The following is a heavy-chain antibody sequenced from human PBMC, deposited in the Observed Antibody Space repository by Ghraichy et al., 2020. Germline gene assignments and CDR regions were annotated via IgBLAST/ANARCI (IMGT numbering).Heavy chain of an antibody. CDR2: IYSGGST. CDR3: ARDGYDILTGYPITFDY. Sequence: GGSLRLSCAASGFTVSSNYMSWVRQAPGKGLEWVSVIYSGGSTYYADSVKGRFTISRDNSKNTLYLQMNSLRAEDTAVYYCARDGYDILTGYPITFDYWGQGTLVTVSS. D-gene: IGHD3-9*01. V-gene: IGHV3-53*01. J-gene: IGHJ4*02. CDR1: GFTVSSNY.